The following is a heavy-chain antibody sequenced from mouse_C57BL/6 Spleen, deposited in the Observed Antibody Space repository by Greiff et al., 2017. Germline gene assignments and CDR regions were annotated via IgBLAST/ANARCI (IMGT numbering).Heavy chain of an antibody. CDR2: INPSSGYT. J-gene: IGHJ1*03. CDR3: ARTVYYGRGWYFDV. CDR1: GYTFTSYW. Sequence: VQLQQSGAELAKPGASVKLSCKASGYTFTSYWMHWVKQRPGQGLEWIGYINPSSGYTKYNQKFKDKATLTAAKSSSTSYMQLSSLTYEDSAVYYCARTVYYGRGWYFDVWGTGTTVTVSS. D-gene: IGHD1-1*01. V-gene: IGHV1-7*01.